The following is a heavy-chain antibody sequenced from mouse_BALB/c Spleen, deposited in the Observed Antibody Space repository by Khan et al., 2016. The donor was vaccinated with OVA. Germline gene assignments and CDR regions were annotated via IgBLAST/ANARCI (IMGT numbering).Heavy chain of an antibody. Sequence: EVELVESGGGLVKPGGSLKLSCAVSGFTFSSYTMSWIRQTPEKRLEWVATISSGGDNTYYPDSVKGRFTISRDNAKNNLYLQTSSLRSEDTALXSCATSNYGNFAYWGQGTLVTVSA. D-gene: IGHD2-1*01. CDR3: ATSNYGNFAY. V-gene: IGHV5-9*03. CDR2: ISSGGDNT. J-gene: IGHJ3*01. CDR1: GFTFSSYT.